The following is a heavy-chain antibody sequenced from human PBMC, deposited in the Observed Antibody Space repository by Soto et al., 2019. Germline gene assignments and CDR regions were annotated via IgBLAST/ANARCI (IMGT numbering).Heavy chain of an antibody. D-gene: IGHD3-10*01. Sequence: QVQLVESGGGVVQPGRSLRLSCAASGFTFSTYNMHWVRQAPGKGLEWVTIISYDGSNKYYSDSVKGRFTISRDNSKTTLFLQMNSLRAEDTALYYCARDLYYGSGSALGYWGQGTQVTVSS. CDR3: ARDLYYGSGSALGY. V-gene: IGHV3-30-3*01. J-gene: IGHJ4*02. CDR1: GFTFSTYN. CDR2: ISYDGSNK.